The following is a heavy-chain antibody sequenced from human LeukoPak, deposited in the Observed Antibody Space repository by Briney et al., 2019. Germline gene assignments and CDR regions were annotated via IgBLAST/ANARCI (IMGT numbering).Heavy chain of an antibody. D-gene: IGHD3-16*01. J-gene: IGHJ3*02. Sequence: PSETLSLTCSVSGGSVSSGSYFWSWIRQPPGKGLEWIGYIYYSGNTNYNPSLKSRVTISIDTSKNQFSLKLTSVTAADTALYYCARLGRPAAFDIWGQGTMVTVSS. V-gene: IGHV4-61*01. CDR1: GGSVSSGSYF. CDR3: ARLGRPAAFDI. CDR2: IYYSGNT.